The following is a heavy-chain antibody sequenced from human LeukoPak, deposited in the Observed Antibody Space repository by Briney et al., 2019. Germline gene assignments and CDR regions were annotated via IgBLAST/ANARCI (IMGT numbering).Heavy chain of an antibody. V-gene: IGHV4-61*02. CDR3: ARAYVPLPATAYFDH. CDR1: GGSISSGSYY. Sequence: SETLSLTCTVSGGSISSGSYYWSWIRQPAGKGLEWIGRIYTSGSTNYNPSLKSRVTISVDTSKNQFSLKLSSVTAADTAVYYCARAYVPLPATAYFDHWGQGTLVTVSS. D-gene: IGHD2-2*01. CDR2: IYTSGST. J-gene: IGHJ4*02.